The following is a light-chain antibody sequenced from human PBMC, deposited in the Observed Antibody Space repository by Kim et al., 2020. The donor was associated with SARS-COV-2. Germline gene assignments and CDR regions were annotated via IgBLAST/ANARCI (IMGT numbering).Light chain of an antibody. J-gene: IGLJ1*01. Sequence: QSALAQPASVSGSPGQSITISCTGTSSDLGTYNFVSWYQQHPGKAPRLMIYDVSYRPSGVSTRFSGSKSGNTASLTISGLQTEDEADYYCSSYTSDNTFYVFGTGTKVTVL. CDR3: SSYTSDNTFYV. V-gene: IGLV2-14*03. CDR2: DVS. CDR1: SSDLGTYNF.